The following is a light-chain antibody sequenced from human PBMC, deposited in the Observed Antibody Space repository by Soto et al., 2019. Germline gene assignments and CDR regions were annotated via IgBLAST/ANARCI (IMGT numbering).Light chain of an antibody. Sequence: EIVLTQSPATLSLSPGERATLSCRASQSVSSYLAWYQQNPGQAPRLLIYDASNRATGIPARFSGSGSGTEFTLTISSPETEDWAVYYCQLRSNWATVTFGQGTRLEIK. CDR3: QLRSNWATVT. V-gene: IGKV3-11*01. J-gene: IGKJ5*01. CDR1: QSVSSY. CDR2: DAS.